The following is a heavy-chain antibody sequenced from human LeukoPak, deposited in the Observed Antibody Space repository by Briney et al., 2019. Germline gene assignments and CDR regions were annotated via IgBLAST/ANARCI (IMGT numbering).Heavy chain of an antibody. CDR1: GFTFSSYA. V-gene: IGHV3-64D*09. CDR2: ITGNGGGT. D-gene: IGHD2/OR15-2a*01. J-gene: IGHJ4*02. CDR3: VKKIVTSPENFYFDY. Sequence: GGSLRLSCSASGFTFSSYAMYWVRQAPGKGLEYVSSITGNGGGTYYADSVKGRFIISRDNSKNTLYLQMSSLRAEDTAVYYCVKKIVTSPENFYFDYWGQGTLVTVSS.